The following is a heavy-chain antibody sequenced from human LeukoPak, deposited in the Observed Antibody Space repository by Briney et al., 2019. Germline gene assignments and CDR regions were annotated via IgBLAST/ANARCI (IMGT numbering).Heavy chain of an antibody. J-gene: IGHJ4*02. V-gene: IGHV1-2*02. CDR3: ARIPSSGWTKRLYYFDY. Sequence: ASVKVSCKASGYTFTGYYMHWVRQAPGQGLELMGWINPNSGGTNYAQKFQGRVTMTRDTSISTDYMELSRLRSDDTAVYYCARIPSSGWTKRLYYFDYWGQGTLVTVSS. D-gene: IGHD6-19*01. CDR1: GYTFTGYY. CDR2: INPNSGGT.